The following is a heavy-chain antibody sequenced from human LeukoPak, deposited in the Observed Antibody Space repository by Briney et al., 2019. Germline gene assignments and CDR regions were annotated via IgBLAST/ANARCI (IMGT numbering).Heavy chain of an antibody. J-gene: IGHJ4*02. V-gene: IGHV3-23*01. D-gene: IGHD3-22*01. CDR2: ISGSGGST. CDR1: GFTFSSYA. Sequence: GGSLRLSCAASGFTFSSYAMSRVRQAPGKGLEWVSAISGSGGSTYYADSVKGRFTISRDNSKNTLYLQMNSLRAEDTAVYYCAGYDTYYYDSSGISPFDYWGQGTLVTVSS. CDR3: AGYDTYYYDSSGISPFDY.